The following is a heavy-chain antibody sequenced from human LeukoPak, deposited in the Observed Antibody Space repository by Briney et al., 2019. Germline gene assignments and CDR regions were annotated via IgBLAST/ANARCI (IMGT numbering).Heavy chain of an antibody. V-gene: IGHV3-23*01. Sequence: PGGSLRLSCAASGFTFSNYAMPWVRQAPGKGLEWVSTISGSGDSTYYSDSVKGRFAISRDNSENTLYLQLNSLRAEDTAVYYCARAYSSISFDIWGQGTMVTVSS. CDR3: ARAYSSISFDI. D-gene: IGHD6-13*01. CDR2: ISGSGDST. J-gene: IGHJ3*02. CDR1: GFTFSNYA.